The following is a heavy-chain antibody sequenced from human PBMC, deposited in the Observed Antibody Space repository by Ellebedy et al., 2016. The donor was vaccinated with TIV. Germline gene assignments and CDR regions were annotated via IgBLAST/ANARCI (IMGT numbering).Heavy chain of an antibody. J-gene: IGHJ5*02. CDR3: ARRASYGDYAVQVNPWFDP. Sequence: PGGSLRLSCAASGFNFRSYWMTWVRQAPGKGLEWVAKIRQEGDEIYYVESVKGRFTISRDNAKKSLFPQRKSLRVEDTAVYYCARRASYGDYAVQVNPWFDPWGQGTLVTVSS. CDR2: IRQEGDEI. D-gene: IGHD4-17*01. CDR1: GFNFRSYW. V-gene: IGHV3-7*01.